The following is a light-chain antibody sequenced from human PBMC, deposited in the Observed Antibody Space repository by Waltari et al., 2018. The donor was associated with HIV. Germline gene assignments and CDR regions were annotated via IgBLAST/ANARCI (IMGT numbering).Light chain of an antibody. CDR2: EDN. CDR3: WSYAGSSTII. J-gene: IGLJ2*01. Sequence: QSALTQPASVSGSPGQSITISCTGTSSDVGSYNFVSWYQLHPGKAPKLIIYEDNKRPSGVSDRFSGSKSGNTASRTISGLQAEDEADYCCWSYAGSSTIIFGGGTKLTVL. CDR1: SSDVGSYNF. V-gene: IGLV2-23*01.